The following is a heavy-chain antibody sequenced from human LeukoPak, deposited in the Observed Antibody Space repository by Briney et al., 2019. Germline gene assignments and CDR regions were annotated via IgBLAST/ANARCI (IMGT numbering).Heavy chain of an antibody. Sequence: GGSLRLSCAASGFTFSSYGMHWVRQAPGKGLEWVAVISYDGSNKYYADSVKGRFTISRDNSKNTLYLQMNSLRAEDTAVYYCAKDKYVWGSYPTYYFDYWGQGTLVTVSS. D-gene: IGHD3-16*02. CDR1: GFTFSSYG. CDR3: AKDKYVWGSYPTYYFDY. J-gene: IGHJ4*02. CDR2: ISYDGSNK. V-gene: IGHV3-30*18.